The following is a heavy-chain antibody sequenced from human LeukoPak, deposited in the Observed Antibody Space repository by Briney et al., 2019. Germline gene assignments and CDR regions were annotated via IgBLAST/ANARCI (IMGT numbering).Heavy chain of an antibody. V-gene: IGHV3-23*01. D-gene: IGHD5-12*01. J-gene: IGHJ4*02. CDR2: IGSSGVTT. Sequence: GGSLRLSCAASGFTFSSYSMSWVRQAPGKGLEWVSSIGSSGVTTYYADSVKGRLIISRDNSKNTLYLQMNSLRAEDTAVYYCVKDRPTWPIDYWGQGTLVTVS. CDR1: GFTFSSYS. CDR3: VKDRPTWPIDY.